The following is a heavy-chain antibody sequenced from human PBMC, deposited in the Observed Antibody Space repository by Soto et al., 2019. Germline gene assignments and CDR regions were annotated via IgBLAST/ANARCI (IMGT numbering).Heavy chain of an antibody. J-gene: IGHJ4*02. Sequence: QITLKESGPTLVKPTQTLTLTCTFSGFSLRTTGVAVGWIRQPPGKALEWLALTYWDGDSRYSPSLQGRVTATTDTSRDQVVLTLTNMDPVDTATYYCVHRKFSRYGQLCFDYWGQGILVTVSS. CDR3: VHRKFSRYGQLCFDY. V-gene: IGHV2-5*02. CDR1: GFSLRTTGVA. CDR2: TYWDGDS. D-gene: IGHD2-21*01.